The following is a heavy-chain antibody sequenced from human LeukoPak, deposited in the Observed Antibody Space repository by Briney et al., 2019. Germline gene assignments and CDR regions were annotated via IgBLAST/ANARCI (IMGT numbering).Heavy chain of an antibody. CDR1: GFTFSSYW. Sequence: GGSLRLSCAASGFTFSSYWMNWVRQAPGKGQERVANIKQDGSEKYYVDSVKGRFTISRDNAKNSLYLQMNSLRAEDTAVYYCARDLASTYYYDSSTALGYWGQGTLVTVSS. J-gene: IGHJ4*02. V-gene: IGHV3-7*01. D-gene: IGHD3-22*01. CDR3: ARDLASTYYYDSSTALGY. CDR2: IKQDGSEK.